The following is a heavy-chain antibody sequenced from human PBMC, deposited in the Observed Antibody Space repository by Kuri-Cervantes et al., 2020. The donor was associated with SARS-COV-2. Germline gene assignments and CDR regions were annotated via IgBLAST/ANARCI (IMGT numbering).Heavy chain of an antibody. CDR1: GFTFSSYW. CDR2: MKQDGSEK. D-gene: IGHD3-3*01. CDR3: ARKRNNYDFWSGPIYYFDY. J-gene: IGHJ4*02. Sequence: LSLTCAASGFTFSSYWMSWVRQAPGKGLKWVANMKQDGSEKYYVDSVKGRFTISRDNAKNSLYLQMNSLRAEDTAVYYCARKRNNYDFWSGPIYYFDYWGQGTLVTVSS. V-gene: IGHV3-7*01.